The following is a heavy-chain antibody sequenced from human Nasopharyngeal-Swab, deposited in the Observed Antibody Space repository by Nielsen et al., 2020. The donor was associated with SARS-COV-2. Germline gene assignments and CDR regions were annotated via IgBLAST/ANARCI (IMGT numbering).Heavy chain of an antibody. V-gene: IGHV4-31*02. CDR3: ARAARYSSTWSLPYDAFDI. CDR2: IYYSGST. Sequence: RQAPGKGLEWIGYIYYSGSTYYNPSLKSRLTISVDTSKNQFSLKLSSVTAADTAVYYCARAARYSSTWSLPYDAFDIWGLGTMVTVSS. D-gene: IGHD6-13*01. J-gene: IGHJ3*02.